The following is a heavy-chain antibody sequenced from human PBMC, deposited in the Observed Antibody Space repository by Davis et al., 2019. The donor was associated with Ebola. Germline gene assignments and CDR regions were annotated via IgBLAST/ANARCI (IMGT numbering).Heavy chain of an antibody. CDR2: IDPSDSYT. CDR1: GYTFRKFW. D-gene: IGHD1-26*01. Sequence: GESLKISCKGSGYTFRKFWITWVRQMPGKGLEWVGRIDPSDSYTNYRPSFQGHVTISVDKSSTTAYLQWSSLKASDTAMYYCATDTGNSDYYYNGMDVWGQETTVTVSS. V-gene: IGHV5-10-1*01. J-gene: IGHJ6*02. CDR3: ATDTGNSDYYYNGMDV.